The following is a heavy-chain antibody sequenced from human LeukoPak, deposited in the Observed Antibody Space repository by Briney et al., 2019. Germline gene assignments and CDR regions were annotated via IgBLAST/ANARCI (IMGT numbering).Heavy chain of an antibody. CDR2: INPNSGGT. D-gene: IGHD4-17*01. CDR1: GYTFTGYY. CDR3: ARRSNHDYEGGSCDY. J-gene: IGHJ4*02. Sequence: ASVKVSCKASGYTFTGYYMHWVRQAPGQGLEWMGWINPNSGGTNYAQKFQGRVTMTRDTSISTAYMELSGLRSDDTAVYYCARRSNHDYEGGSCDYWGQGTLVTVSS. V-gene: IGHV1-2*02.